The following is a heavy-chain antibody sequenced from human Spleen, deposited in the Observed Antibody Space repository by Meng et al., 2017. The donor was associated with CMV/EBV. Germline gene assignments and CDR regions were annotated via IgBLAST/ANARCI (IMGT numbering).Heavy chain of an antibody. CDR3: ARGLQYSSGLTDY. D-gene: IGHD6-19*01. Sequence: QVQLVQSGAEVKKPGASVKVSCKASGYIFSTYAIHWVRQAPGQGLEWMGWINVGNGDTGYAQKFQGRVTMTRNTSISTAYMELSSLRSEDTAVYYCARGLQYSSGLTDYWGQGTLVTVSS. V-gene: IGHV1-3*01. CDR2: INVGNGDT. J-gene: IGHJ4*02. CDR1: GYIFSTYA.